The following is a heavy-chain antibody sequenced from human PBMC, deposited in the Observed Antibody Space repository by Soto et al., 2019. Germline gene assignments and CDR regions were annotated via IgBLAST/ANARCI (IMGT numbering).Heavy chain of an antibody. CDR1: GGSFSGYY. J-gene: IGHJ6*02. Sequence: LSLTCAVYGGSFSGYYWSWIRQPPGKGLEWIGEINHSGSTNYNPSLKSRVTISVDTSKNQFSLKLSSVTAADTAVYYCARSYDFWSGYFRDYYYGMDVWGQGTTVTVSS. CDR2: INHSGST. CDR3: ARSYDFWSGYFRDYYYGMDV. D-gene: IGHD3-3*01. V-gene: IGHV4-34*01.